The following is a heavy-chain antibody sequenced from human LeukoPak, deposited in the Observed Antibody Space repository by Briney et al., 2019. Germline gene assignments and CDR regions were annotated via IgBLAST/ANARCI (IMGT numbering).Heavy chain of an antibody. CDR2: IYYNGNT. J-gene: IGHJ5*02. Sequence: PSETLSLTCTVSGDPVSSSTYYWGWIRQPPGKGLEWIGSIYYNGNTNYNPSLKSRVTISVDTSKNQFSLKLSSVTAADTAVYYCARNWFDPWGQGTLVTVSS. CDR3: ARNWFDP. V-gene: IGHV4-39*07. CDR1: GDPVSSSTYY.